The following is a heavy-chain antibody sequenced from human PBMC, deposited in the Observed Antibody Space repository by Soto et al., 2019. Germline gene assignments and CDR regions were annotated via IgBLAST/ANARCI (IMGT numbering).Heavy chain of an antibody. J-gene: IGHJ4*02. CDR3: ARGGYSSGWYYFDY. D-gene: IGHD6-19*01. CDR2: IYYSGST. CDR1: GGSIRSYY. V-gene: IGHV4-59*01. Sequence: SETLSLTCTVSGGSIRSYYCSWIRQPPGKGLEWIGYIYYSGSTNYNPSLKSRVTISVDTSKNQFSLKLSSVTAADTAVYYCARGGYSSGWYYFDYWGQGTLVTVSS.